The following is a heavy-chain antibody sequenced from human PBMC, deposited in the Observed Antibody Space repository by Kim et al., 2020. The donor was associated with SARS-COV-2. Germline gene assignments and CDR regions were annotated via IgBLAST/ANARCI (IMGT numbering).Heavy chain of an antibody. J-gene: IGHJ4*02. CDR1: GFTFSSYW. D-gene: IGHD5-12*01. Sequence: GGSLRLSCAASGFTFSSYWMSWVRQAPGKGLEWVANIKQDGSEKYYVDSVKGRFTISRDNAKNSLYLQMNSLRAEDTAVYYCARDLPHSGYDWWGYYFDYWGQGTLVSVSS. CDR3: ARDLPHSGYDWWGYYFDY. V-gene: IGHV3-7*01. CDR2: IKQDGSEK.